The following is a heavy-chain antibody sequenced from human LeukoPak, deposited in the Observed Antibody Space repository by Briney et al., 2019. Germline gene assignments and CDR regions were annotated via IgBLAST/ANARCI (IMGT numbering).Heavy chain of an antibody. CDR2: IIPIFGTA. Sequence: ASVKVSCKASGGTFSSYAISWVRQAPGQGLEWMGGIIPIFGTANYAQKFQGGVTITTDESTGTAYMELSSLRSEDTAVYYCARDRGYSYDNYYYYYMDVWGKGPRSPSP. CDR1: GGTFSSYA. CDR3: ARDRGYSYDNYYYYYMDV. D-gene: IGHD5-18*01. J-gene: IGHJ6*03. V-gene: IGHV1-69*05.